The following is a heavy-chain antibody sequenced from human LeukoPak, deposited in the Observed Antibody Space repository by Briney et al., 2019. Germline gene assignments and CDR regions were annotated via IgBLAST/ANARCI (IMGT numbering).Heavy chain of an antibody. CDR3: TRDRGVIAPY. CDR1: GFTFGDYA. V-gene: IGHV3-49*03. D-gene: IGHD3-10*01. J-gene: IGHJ4*02. Sequence: GGSLRLSCTASGFTFGDYAMSWFRQAPGKGLEWVGFIRSKAYGGTTEYAASVNGRFTISRDDSKSNAYLQMNSLKTEDTAVYYSTRDRGVIAPYWGQGTLVTVSS. CDR2: IRSKAYGGTT.